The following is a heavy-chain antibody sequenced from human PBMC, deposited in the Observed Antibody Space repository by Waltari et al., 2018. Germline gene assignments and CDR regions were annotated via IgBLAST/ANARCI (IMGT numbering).Heavy chain of an antibody. J-gene: IGHJ4*02. Sequence: QVLLQESGPGLVKPSQTLSLTCTVSGGSINSDTYYWSWIRQPAGKGLEGIGRIDSGGAARYRPSLERRVTMSVDRSKNQFSLKIFSVTAADAAVYYCARGDERLARYHFDDWGQGTQVIVSS. CDR2: IDSGGAA. CDR1: GGSINSDTYY. D-gene: IGHD1-1*01. V-gene: IGHV4-61*02. CDR3: ARGDERLARYHFDD.